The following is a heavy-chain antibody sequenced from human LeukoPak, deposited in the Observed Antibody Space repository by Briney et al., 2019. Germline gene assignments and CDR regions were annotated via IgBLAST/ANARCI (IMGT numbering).Heavy chain of an antibody. J-gene: IGHJ3*02. CDR1: GYTFTSYG. D-gene: IGHD2-15*01. V-gene: IGHV1-18*04. CDR3: ARDGDIVVVVAARGYDAFEI. Sequence: ASVKVSCKASGYTFTSYGISWVRQAPGQGLERMGWISAYNGNTNYAQKLQGRVTMTTDTSTSTAYMELRSLRSDDTAVYYCARDGDIVVVVAARGYDAFEIWGQGTMVTVSS. CDR2: ISAYNGNT.